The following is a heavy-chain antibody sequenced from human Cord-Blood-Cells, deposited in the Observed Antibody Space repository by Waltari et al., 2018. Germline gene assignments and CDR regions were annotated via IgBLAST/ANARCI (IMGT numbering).Heavy chain of an antibody. J-gene: IGHJ4*02. Sequence: EVQLVESGGGLVKPGGSLRLSCAASGFTFRSYSMNWVRQAPGKGLEWVSSISSSSSYIYYADSVKGRFTISRDNAKNSLYLQMNSLRAEDTAVYYCARGTVVAATPFDYWGQGTLVTVSS. CDR2: ISSSSSYI. CDR3: ARGTVVAATPFDY. V-gene: IGHV3-21*01. D-gene: IGHD2-15*01. CDR1: GFTFRSYS.